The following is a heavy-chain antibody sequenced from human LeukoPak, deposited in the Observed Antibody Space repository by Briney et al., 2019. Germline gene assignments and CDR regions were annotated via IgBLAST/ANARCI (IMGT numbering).Heavy chain of an antibody. D-gene: IGHD1-26*01. CDR3: AAVGATSGFDY. J-gene: IGHJ4*02. CDR1: GFTFSSYG. Sequence: PGRSLRLSCVASGFTFSSYGIHWVRQAPGKGLEWVAVIWYDGSNKYYADSVKGRFTISRDNSKNTLYLQMNSLRAEDTAVYYCAAVGATSGFDYWGQGTLVTVSS. CDR2: IWYDGSNK. V-gene: IGHV3-33*01.